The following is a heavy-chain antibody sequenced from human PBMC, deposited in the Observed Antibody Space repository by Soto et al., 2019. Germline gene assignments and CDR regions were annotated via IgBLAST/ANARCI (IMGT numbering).Heavy chain of an antibody. D-gene: IGHD4-17*01. Sequence: SETLSLSCSVSGGSISSDYWSWIRQPPGKGLEWSGYIYYSGSTNYNPSLKSRVTISVDTSKNQFSLKLSSVTAEDTAVYYCARHGRGTTVTTRLFFFHYWGQGTLVTVSS. CDR1: GGSISSDY. CDR2: IYYSGST. CDR3: ARHGRGTTVTTRLFFFHY. J-gene: IGHJ4*02. V-gene: IGHV4-59*08.